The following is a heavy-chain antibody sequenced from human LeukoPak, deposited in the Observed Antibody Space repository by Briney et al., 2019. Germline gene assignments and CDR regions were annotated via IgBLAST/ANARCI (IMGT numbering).Heavy chain of an antibody. D-gene: IGHD1-26*01. V-gene: IGHV1-2*06. Sequence: ASVKVSCKASGYTFTGYYMHWVRQAPGQGLEWMGRINPNSGGTNYAQKFQGRVTITADESTSTAYMELSSLRSEDTAVYYCAREMGSYYELWGQGTLVTVSS. J-gene: IGHJ4*02. CDR3: AREMGSYYEL. CDR2: INPNSGGT. CDR1: GYTFTGYY.